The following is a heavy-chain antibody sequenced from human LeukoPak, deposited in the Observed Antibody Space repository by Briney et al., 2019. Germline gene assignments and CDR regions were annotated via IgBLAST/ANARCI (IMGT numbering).Heavy chain of an antibody. D-gene: IGHD3-10*01. J-gene: IGHJ4*02. V-gene: IGHV4-31*03. Sequence: SQTLSLTCTVSGGSISSGGYYWSWLRQHPGQGREWIGYIYDSESTYYNPSIKSRATISVDTNKNQFSQKNSTVTAAATAFYFCARGGRYYYGSGGYLIFDYWGQGTLVTVSS. CDR1: GGSISSGGYY. CDR2: IYDSEST. CDR3: ARGGRYYYGSGGYLIFDY.